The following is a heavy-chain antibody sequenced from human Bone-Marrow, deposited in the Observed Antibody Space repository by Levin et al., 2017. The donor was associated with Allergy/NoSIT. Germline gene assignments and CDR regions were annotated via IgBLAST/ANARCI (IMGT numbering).Heavy chain of an antibody. CDR3: ARRGEGGRSFDY. Sequence: GGSLRLSCAASGFTVSSNYMSWVRQAPGKGLEWVSLISGAGSAYYADSVKGRFTISRDSSMNTLSLQMNSLRDEDTAVYYCARRGEGGRSFDYWGQGTLVTVSS. V-gene: IGHV3-53*01. D-gene: IGHD3-10*01. J-gene: IGHJ4*02. CDR1: GFTVSSNY. CDR2: ISGAGSA.